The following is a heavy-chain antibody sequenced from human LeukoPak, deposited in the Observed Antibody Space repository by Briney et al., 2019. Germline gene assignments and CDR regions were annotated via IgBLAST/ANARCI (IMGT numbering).Heavy chain of an antibody. D-gene: IGHD3-3*01. J-gene: IGHJ5*02. Sequence: GGSLRLSXAASGFTFSSYSMNWVRQAPGKGLEWVSYISSSSSTIYYADSVKGRFTISRDNAKNSLYLQMDSLRAEDTAVYYCARELSGYQPWGQGTLVTVSS. V-gene: IGHV3-48*01. CDR2: ISSSSSTI. CDR3: ARELSGYQP. CDR1: GFTFSSYS.